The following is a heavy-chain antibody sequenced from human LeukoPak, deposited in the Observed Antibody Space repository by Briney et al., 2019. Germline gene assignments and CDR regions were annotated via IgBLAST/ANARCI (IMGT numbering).Heavy chain of an antibody. D-gene: IGHD3-3*01. V-gene: IGHV3-15*01. CDR3: TTDSSFWSGWFDAFDI. CDR2: IKSKTDGGTT. J-gene: IGHJ3*02. CDR1: GFTFSNAW. Sequence: PGGSLRLSCAASGFTFSNAWMSWVRQAPGKGLEWVGRIKSKTDGGTTDYAAPVKGRFTISRDDSKNTLYLQMNSLKTEDTAVYYCTTDSSFWSGWFDAFDIWGQGTMVTVSS.